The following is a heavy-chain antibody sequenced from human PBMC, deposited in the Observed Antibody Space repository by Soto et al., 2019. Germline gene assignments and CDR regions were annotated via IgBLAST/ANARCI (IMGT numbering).Heavy chain of an antibody. V-gene: IGHV1-8*01. CDR3: AREFSDYAGY. Sequence: QVQLVQSGAEVKKPGASVKVSCKTSGYTFTSYDINWVRQAAGQGLEWMGWMNPNNANTAYAQKFQGRVTMTRDTSINTAYIELTSLRSEDTAVYYCAREFSDYAGYWGQGTLVTVSS. D-gene: IGHD4-17*01. CDR2: MNPNNANT. J-gene: IGHJ4*02. CDR1: GYTFTSYD.